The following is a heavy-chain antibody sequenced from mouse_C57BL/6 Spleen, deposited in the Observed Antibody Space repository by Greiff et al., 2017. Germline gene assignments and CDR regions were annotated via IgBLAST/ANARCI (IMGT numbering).Heavy chain of an antibody. CDR2: IDPSDSET. Sequence: VQLQQPGAELVRPGSSVKLSCKASGYTFTSYWMQWVKQRPIQGLEWIGNIDPSDSETHYNQKFKDKATLTVDKSSSTAYMQLSSLTSEDSAVFYCARGREVTYYAMDYWGQGTSVTVSS. CDR1: GYTFTSYW. V-gene: IGHV1-52*01. J-gene: IGHJ4*01. D-gene: IGHD2-13*01. CDR3: ARGREVTYYAMDY.